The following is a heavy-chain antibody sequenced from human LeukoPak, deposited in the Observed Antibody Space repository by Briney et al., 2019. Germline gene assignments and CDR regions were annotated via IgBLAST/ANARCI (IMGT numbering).Heavy chain of an antibody. J-gene: IGHJ5*02. Sequence: SESLSLSCAVYGGSFSGYYWSWIRQPPGKGLEWIGEINHSGSTNYNPSLKSRVTISVDTSKNQFSLKLSSVTAADTAVYYCARHSIAALGNWFDPWGQGTLVTVSS. CDR1: GGSFSGYY. CDR2: INHSGST. V-gene: IGHV4-34*01. D-gene: IGHD6-6*01. CDR3: ARHSIAALGNWFDP.